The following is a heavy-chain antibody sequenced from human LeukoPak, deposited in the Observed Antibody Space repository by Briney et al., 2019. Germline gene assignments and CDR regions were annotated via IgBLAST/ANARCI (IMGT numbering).Heavy chain of an antibody. Sequence: SQTLSLTCTVSGGSISSGGSYWSWIRQHPGKGLEWIGYIYYSGSTYYNPSLKSRVTISVDTSKNQFSLKLSSVTAADTAVYYCARGDMIVVVRYWGQGTLVTVSS. D-gene: IGHD3-22*01. CDR1: GGSISSGGSY. CDR3: ARGDMIVVVRY. V-gene: IGHV4-31*03. J-gene: IGHJ4*02. CDR2: IYYSGST.